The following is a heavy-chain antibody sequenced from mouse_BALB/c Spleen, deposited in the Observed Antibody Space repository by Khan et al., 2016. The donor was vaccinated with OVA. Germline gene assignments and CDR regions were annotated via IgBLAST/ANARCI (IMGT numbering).Heavy chain of an antibody. CDR1: GYTFTSYW. Sequence: QVQLQQSGAELARPGASVKLSCKSSGYTFTSYWMQWVKQKPGQGLEWIGAIYPGDGDTRYTQKFKGKATLTADKSSSPAYMQLSSLASEDSAVYYCASYRYDYFDYWGQGTTLTVSS. D-gene: IGHD2-14*01. CDR2: IYPGDGDT. V-gene: IGHV1-87*01. CDR3: ASYRYDYFDY. J-gene: IGHJ2*01.